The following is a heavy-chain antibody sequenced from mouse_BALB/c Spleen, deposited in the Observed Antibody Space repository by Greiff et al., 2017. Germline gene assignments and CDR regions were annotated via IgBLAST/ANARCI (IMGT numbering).Heavy chain of an antibody. Sequence: EVKVVESGGGLVKPGGSLKLSCAASGFTFSDYYMYWVRQTPEKRLEWVATISDGGSYTYYPDSVKGRFTISRDNAKNNLYLQMSSLKSEDTAMYYCARDTLLRPYYYAMDYWGQGTSVTVSS. J-gene: IGHJ4*01. CDR2: ISDGGSYT. V-gene: IGHV5-4*02. CDR1: GFTFSDYY. D-gene: IGHD1-2*01. CDR3: ARDTLLRPYYYAMDY.